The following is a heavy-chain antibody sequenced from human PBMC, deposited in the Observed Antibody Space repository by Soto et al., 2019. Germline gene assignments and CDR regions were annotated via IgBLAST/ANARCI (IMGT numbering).Heavy chain of an antibody. J-gene: IGHJ4*02. CDR1: GGTFSSYT. D-gene: IGHD3-10*01. CDR3: ARKVEKRRVSVEL. V-gene: IGHV1-69*02. CDR2: IIPILGIA. Sequence: ASVKVSCKASGGTFSSYTISWVRQAPGQGFEWMGRIIPILGIANYAQKLQGRVTITADKSTSTAYMELSSLRSEDTAVYYCARKVEKRRVSVELWGQGTLVTVSS.